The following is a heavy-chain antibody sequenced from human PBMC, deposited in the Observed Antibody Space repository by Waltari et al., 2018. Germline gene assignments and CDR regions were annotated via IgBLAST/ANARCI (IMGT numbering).Heavy chain of an antibody. J-gene: IGHJ4*02. Sequence: QLQLQESGPGLVTPSETLSPPCTVSGGSISSSNYYWGWIRQRPGKGLEWIGSIYYGGSTYYNPSLKSRVTISVDTSKNQFSLKLSSVTAADTAFYYCARSLGDPDYFDYWGQGTLVTVSS. D-gene: IGHD2-21*02. CDR3: ARSLGDPDYFDY. V-gene: IGHV4-39*01. CDR2: IYYGGST. CDR1: GGSISSSNYY.